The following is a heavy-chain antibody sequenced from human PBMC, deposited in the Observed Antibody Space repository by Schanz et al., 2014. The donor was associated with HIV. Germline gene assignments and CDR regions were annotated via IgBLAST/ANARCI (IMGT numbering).Heavy chain of an antibody. J-gene: IGHJ6*02. CDR1: GFTFRSYW. CDR3: ARDPGGYVYHYGLDI. V-gene: IGHV3-74*01. CDR2: INSDGSSK. Sequence: EVQLVESGGGLVQRGGSLRLSCAASGFTFRSYWMHWVRQAPGKGLVWVSCINSDGSSKSYADSVMGRLTISRDNAQNTLYLEMNSLRDEDTAVYYCARDPGGYVYHYGLDIWGQGTTVTVSS. D-gene: IGHD2-8*02.